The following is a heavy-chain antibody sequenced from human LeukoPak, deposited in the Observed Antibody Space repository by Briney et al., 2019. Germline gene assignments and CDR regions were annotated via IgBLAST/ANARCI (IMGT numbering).Heavy chain of an antibody. CDR2: ISGSSSYI. CDR3: AFYYYYGMDV. CDR1: GFTSSSYG. Sequence: GGSLRLSCAASGFTSSSYGMSWVRQAPGKGLEWVSSISGSSSYIYYADSVKGRFTISRDNAKKSLYLQMSSLRAEDTAVYYCAFYYYYGMDVWGQGTTVTVSS. V-gene: IGHV3-21*01. J-gene: IGHJ6*02.